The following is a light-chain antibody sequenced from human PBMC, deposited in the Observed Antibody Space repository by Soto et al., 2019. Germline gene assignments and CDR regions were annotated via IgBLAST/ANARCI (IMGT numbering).Light chain of an antibody. CDR2: AAS. V-gene: IGKV1-17*01. CDR3: QQLNSYPLT. CDR1: QGIRND. J-gene: IGKJ4*01. Sequence: IQMPQSTSSLSASVGDRVTITCRASQGIRNDLSWYQQKPGQAPNLLIYAASTLQSGVPSRFSGSGSGTDFTLTISSLQPEDFATYYCQQLNSYPLTFGGVTKVAI.